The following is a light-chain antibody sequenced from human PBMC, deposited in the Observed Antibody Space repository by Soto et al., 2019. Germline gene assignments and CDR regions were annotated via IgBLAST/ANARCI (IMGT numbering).Light chain of an antibody. CDR1: SSDVGRYHY. CDR2: EVR. CDR3: TSYTSNTTWV. Sequence: QSALTQPAAVSGPPGQSITISCTGTSSDVGRYHYVSWYQQHPGKAPKLMVYEVRNRPSGVSNRFSASKSGNTASLTISGLQAEDEDDYYCTSYTSNTTWVFGGGTKLTVL. V-gene: IGLV2-14*01. J-gene: IGLJ3*02.